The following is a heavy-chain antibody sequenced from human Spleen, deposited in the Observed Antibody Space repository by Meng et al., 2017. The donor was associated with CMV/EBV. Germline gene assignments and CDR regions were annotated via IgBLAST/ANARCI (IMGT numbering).Heavy chain of an antibody. J-gene: IGHJ3*02. D-gene: IGHD2-21*02. CDR1: FTSYT. Sequence: FTSYTISWVRQAPGQGLEWMGRIIPLLGKPNSAQKFQGRLTITADTSTRTAYMELTSLRPEDTAVYYCARDPDEVANGWSLSDTFDIWGQGTMVTVSS. CDR3: ARDPDEVANGWSLSDTFDI. CDR2: IIPLLGKP. V-gene: IGHV1-69*08.